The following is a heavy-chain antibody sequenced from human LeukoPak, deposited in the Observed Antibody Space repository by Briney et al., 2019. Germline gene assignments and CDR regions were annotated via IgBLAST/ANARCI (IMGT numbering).Heavy chain of an antibody. CDR3: ARYAGDKDYYYYGMDV. CDR1: GDSVSSNSAA. J-gene: IGHJ6*02. Sequence: SQTLSLTCAISGDSVSSNSAAWNWIRQSPSRGLEWLGRTYYRSKWYNDYAVSVKSRITINPDTSKNQFSLQLNSVTPEDMAVYYCARYAGDKDYYYYGMDVWGQGTTVTVSS. CDR2: TYYRSKWYN. V-gene: IGHV6-1*01. D-gene: IGHD2-2*01.